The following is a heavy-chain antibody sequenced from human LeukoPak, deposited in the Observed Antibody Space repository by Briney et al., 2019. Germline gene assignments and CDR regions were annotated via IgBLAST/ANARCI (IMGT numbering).Heavy chain of an antibody. Sequence: ASVKVSCTASGGTFSSYTISWVRQAPGQGLEWMGRIIPILGIANYAQKFKGRVTITADKSTSTAYMERSSLRSEDTAVYYCAREAAWIKDYWGQGTLVTVSS. CDR1: GGTFSSYT. CDR2: IIPILGIA. D-gene: IGHD5-12*01. J-gene: IGHJ4*02. V-gene: IGHV1-69*04. CDR3: AREAAWIKDY.